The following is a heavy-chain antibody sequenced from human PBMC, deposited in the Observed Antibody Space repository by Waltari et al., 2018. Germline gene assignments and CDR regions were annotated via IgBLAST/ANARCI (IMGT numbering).Heavy chain of an antibody. V-gene: IGHV1-46*01. Sequence: QVQLVQSGAELRKPGASVKISCKASGYTFISYFVHWVRQAPGQGLEWMGIINPSGGSTSYAQKFQGRITMTRDTSTSTVYMELSSLRSEDTAVYYCVRDLEVGSGYPGGYWGQGTLVTVSS. J-gene: IGHJ4*02. CDR2: INPSGGST. CDR3: VRDLEVGSGYPGGY. D-gene: IGHD3-3*01. CDR1: GYTFISYF.